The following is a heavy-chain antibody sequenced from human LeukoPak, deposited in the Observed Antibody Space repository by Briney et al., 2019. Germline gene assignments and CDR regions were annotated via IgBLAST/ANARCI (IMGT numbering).Heavy chain of an antibody. J-gene: IGHJ3*02. CDR3: ARPTPVTDAWYAFDI. CDR1: GFTLTAYA. D-gene: IGHD4-17*01. Sequence: GRCLRLSCAASGFTLTAYAMHCVRPAPGKGRGWVSIMSYDGHNKYYADSVKGRFSISRDNSKHTLYLQMNSLRAEDTALYYCARPTPVTDAWYAFDIWGQGTMVTVSS. V-gene: IGHV3-30*04. CDR2: MSYDGHNK.